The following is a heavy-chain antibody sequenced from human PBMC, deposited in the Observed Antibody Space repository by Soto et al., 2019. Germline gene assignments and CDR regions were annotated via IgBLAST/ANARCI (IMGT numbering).Heavy chain of an antibody. CDR1: GYSFTSYW. J-gene: IGHJ6*02. Sequence: PGESLKISCKGSGYSFTSYWIGWVRQMPGKGLEWMGIIYPGDSDTRYSPSFQGQVTISADKSISTAYLQWSSLKASDTAMYYCARRQIAAAVYYYGMDVWGQGTTVTVSS. CDR3: ARRQIAAAVYYYGMDV. CDR2: IYPGDSDT. D-gene: IGHD6-13*01. V-gene: IGHV5-51*01.